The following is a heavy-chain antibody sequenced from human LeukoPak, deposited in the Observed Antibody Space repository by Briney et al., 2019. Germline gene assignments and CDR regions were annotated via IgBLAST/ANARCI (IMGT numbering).Heavy chain of an antibody. CDR1: GFTVSSNY. V-gene: IGHV3-53*04. D-gene: IGHD5-18*01. CDR3: ARAGIQLWPPFDY. CDR2: IYSGGST. J-gene: IGHJ4*02. Sequence: GGSLRLSCAASGFTVSSNYMSWVRQAPGKGLEWVSVIYSGGSTYYADSVKGRFTISRHNSKNTLYLQKNSLRDEDTAVYYCARAGIQLWPPFDYWGQGTLVTVSS.